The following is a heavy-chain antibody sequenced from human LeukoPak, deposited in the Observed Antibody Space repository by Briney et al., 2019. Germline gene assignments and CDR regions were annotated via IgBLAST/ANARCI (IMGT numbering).Heavy chain of an antibody. Sequence: PGGSLRLSCAASGFTFSSYGMHWVRQAPGKGLEWVAFIRNDESNKYYADSVKGRFTISRDNSKNTLYLQMNSLRAEDTAVYYCAKAPGSGNEVYYYYYMDVWGEGTTVTVSS. V-gene: IGHV3-30*02. J-gene: IGHJ6*03. CDR1: GFTFSSYG. CDR3: AKAPGSGNEVYYYYYMDV. D-gene: IGHD3-10*01. CDR2: IRNDESNK.